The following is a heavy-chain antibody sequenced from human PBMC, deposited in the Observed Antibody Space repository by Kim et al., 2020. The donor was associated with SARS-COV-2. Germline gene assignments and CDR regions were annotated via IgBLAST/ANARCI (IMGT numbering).Heavy chain of an antibody. Sequence: SGSTYYNPSLKSRVTISVDTSKNQFSLKLSSVTAADTAVYYCAREPSKGEWGQGTLVTVSS. J-gene: IGHJ4*02. CDR3: AREPSKGE. D-gene: IGHD3-10*01. CDR2: SGST. V-gene: IGHV4-39*07.